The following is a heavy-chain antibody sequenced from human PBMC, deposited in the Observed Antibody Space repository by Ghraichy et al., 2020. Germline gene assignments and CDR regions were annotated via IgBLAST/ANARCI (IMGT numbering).Heavy chain of an antibody. D-gene: IGHD4-17*01. CDR2: ISGSGGST. Sequence: GGSLRLSCAASGFTFSSYAMSWVRQAPGKGLEWVSAISGSGGSTYYADSVKGRFTISRDNSKNTLYLQMNSLRAEDTAVYYCANSLNWIIAPYGIDYWGQGTLVTVSS. CDR3: ANSLNWIIAPYGIDY. V-gene: IGHV3-23*01. J-gene: IGHJ4*02. CDR1: GFTFSSYA.